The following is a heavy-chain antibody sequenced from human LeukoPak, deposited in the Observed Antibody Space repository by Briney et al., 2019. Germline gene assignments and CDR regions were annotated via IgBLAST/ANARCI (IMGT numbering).Heavy chain of an antibody. D-gene: IGHD6-19*01. CDR3: AKDLGSSGWYIDY. CDR1: GFTFSSYW. CDR2: NSGGSS. V-gene: IGHV3-23*01. J-gene: IGHJ4*02. Sequence: PGGSLRLSCAASGFTFSSYWMYWVRQAPGKGLVWVSSNSGGSSNYADSVKGRFTISRDNSKNTLYLQMNSLRAEDTAVYYCAKDLGSSGWYIDYWGQGTLVTVSS.